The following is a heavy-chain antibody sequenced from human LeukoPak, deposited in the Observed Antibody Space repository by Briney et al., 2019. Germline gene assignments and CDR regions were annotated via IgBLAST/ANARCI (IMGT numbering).Heavy chain of an antibody. Sequence: SETLSLTCTVSGGSISSYYWSWIRQPPGKGLEWFGNIYDSGSTNYNPSLKSRVTISVDTSKNQCSLKLSSVTAADTAVYYCARQSISGSSLSYFDYWGQGTLVNVSS. V-gene: IGHV4-59*01. CDR3: ARQSISGSSLSYFDY. J-gene: IGHJ4*03. CDR2: IYDSGST. CDR1: GGSISSYY. D-gene: IGHD3-22*01.